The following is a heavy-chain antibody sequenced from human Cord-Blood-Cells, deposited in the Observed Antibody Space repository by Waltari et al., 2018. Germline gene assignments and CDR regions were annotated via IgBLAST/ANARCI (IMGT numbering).Heavy chain of an antibody. V-gene: IGHV4-38-2*02. CDR1: GYSISSGYY. CDR3: ARDNYDSSGYYFQH. D-gene: IGHD3-22*01. Sequence: QVQLQESGPGLVKPSETLSPPCAASGYSISSGYYWGWTRQPPGKGLEWIGSIYHSGSTYYNPSLKSRVTISVDTSKNQFSLKLSSVTAADTAVYYCARDNYDSSGYYFQHWGQGTLVTVSS. J-gene: IGHJ1*01. CDR2: IYHSGST.